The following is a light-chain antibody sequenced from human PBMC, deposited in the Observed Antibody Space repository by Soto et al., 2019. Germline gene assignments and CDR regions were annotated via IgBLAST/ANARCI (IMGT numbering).Light chain of an antibody. CDR1: QSVSNNY. CDR3: QQYGSSGT. V-gene: IGKV3-20*01. CDR2: GAS. Sequence: EIVLTPSPGTLSLSPGDRATLSCRAIQSVSNNYFAWYQQTPGPPPRLLIYGASSRATGPPDRFSGSGSGTDFTLTISRLEPEDFAVYYCQQYGSSGTFGQGTKGDI. J-gene: IGKJ1*01.